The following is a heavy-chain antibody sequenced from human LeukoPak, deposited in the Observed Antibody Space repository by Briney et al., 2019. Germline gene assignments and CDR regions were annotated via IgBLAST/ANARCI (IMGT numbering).Heavy chain of an antibody. J-gene: IGHJ6*03. D-gene: IGHD6-13*01. CDR3: AKGAHAAAATLYYYYYMDV. Sequence: SGGSLRLSCVGSGFTFSSYEMNWVRQAPGKGLEWVSYISSSGSTIYYADSVKGRFTISRDNSKNTLYLQMNSLRAEDTAVYYCAKGAHAAAATLYYYYYMDVWGKGTTVTISS. V-gene: IGHV3-48*03. CDR1: GFTFSSYE. CDR2: ISSSGSTI.